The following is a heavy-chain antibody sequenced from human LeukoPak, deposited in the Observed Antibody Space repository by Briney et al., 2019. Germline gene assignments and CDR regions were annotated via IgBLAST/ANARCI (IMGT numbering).Heavy chain of an antibody. J-gene: IGHJ4*02. D-gene: IGHD6-19*01. CDR3: ARCSDYSSGWYYFDY. CDR2: IDWDDDK. V-gene: IGHV2-70*11. Sequence: ESGPTLVNPTQTLTLTCTFSGFSLSTSGMCVSWIRQPPGKALEWLARIDWDDDKYYSTSLKTRLTIYKDTSKIQVVLTMTNMDPVDTATYYCARCSDYSSGWYYFDYWGQGTLVTVSS. CDR1: GFSLSTSGMC.